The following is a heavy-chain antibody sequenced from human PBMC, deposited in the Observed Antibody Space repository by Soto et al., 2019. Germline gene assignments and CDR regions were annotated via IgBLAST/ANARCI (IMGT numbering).Heavy chain of an antibody. Sequence: GGSLRLSCAASGFTFSKYAMMWVRQAPGKGLEWVSGILGSGVSTFYADSVKGRFTISRDNSKNTLYLQMNSLRAEDTAVYYCAKNAGATLQKVYFDYWGQGTLVTVSS. CDR1: GFTFSKYA. CDR3: AKNAGATLQKVYFDY. CDR2: ILGSGVST. D-gene: IGHD1-26*01. J-gene: IGHJ4*02. V-gene: IGHV3-23*01.